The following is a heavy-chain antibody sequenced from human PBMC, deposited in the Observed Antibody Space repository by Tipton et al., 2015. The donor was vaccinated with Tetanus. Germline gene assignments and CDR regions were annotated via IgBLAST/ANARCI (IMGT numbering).Heavy chain of an antibody. CDR2: VIYDGTS. CDR3: ARVKGTYNHYGLDV. D-gene: IGHD3-10*01. V-gene: IGHV4-34*12. J-gene: IGHJ6*02. CDR1: GVSVRSYY. Sequence: TLSLTCTVSGVSVRSYYWSWIRQSPDKGLEWLGDVIYDGTSYYNPSLNSRVKISLDTSMNQVSLKLTSVTAADTAVYYCARVKGTYNHYGLDVWGQGTTVTVAS.